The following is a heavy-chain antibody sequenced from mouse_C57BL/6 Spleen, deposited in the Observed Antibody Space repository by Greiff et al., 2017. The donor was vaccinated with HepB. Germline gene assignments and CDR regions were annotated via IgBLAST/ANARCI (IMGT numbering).Heavy chain of an antibody. Sequence: VQLQQSGPELVKPGASVKISCKASGYAFSSSWMNWVKQRPGKGLEWIGRIYPGDGDTNYNGKFKGKATLTAVKSSSTAYMQLISLTSEDSAVYFCARYGSSPLYWYFDVWGTGTTVTVSS. J-gene: IGHJ1*03. CDR3: ARYGSSPLYWYFDV. D-gene: IGHD1-1*01. CDR2: IYPGDGDT. CDR1: GYAFSSSW. V-gene: IGHV1-82*01.